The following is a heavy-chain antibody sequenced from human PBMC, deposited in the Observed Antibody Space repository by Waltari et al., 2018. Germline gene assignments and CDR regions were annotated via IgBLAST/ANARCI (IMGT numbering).Heavy chain of an antibody. CDR2: LDHEHGET. J-gene: IGHJ4*02. CDR3: TTDMTSYFFEY. CDR1: GYTLRAVS. Sequence: QVQLVQSGAEVKTPGASVKVSCKVSGYTLRAVSMHWVRQAPGKGLEWMGGLDHEHGETIYAQKFQGRVTMTEDTATDTAYMEVTSLRSEDTAVYYCTTDMTSYFFEYWGQGTLVTVSS. D-gene: IGHD2-2*01. V-gene: IGHV1-24*01.